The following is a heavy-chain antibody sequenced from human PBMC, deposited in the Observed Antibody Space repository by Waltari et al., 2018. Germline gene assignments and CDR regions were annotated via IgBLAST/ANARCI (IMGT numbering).Heavy chain of an antibody. V-gene: IGHV1-2*06. J-gene: IGHJ6*02. Sequence: QVHLVQSGAEVKKPGASVKVSCKASGYTFTGNYIHWVRQAPGQGLEWMGRINPNSGGTNYAQKLQGRVTMTRDTSITTAYMELSSLRLDDTALYYCARENYYFGLDVWGQGTTVTVSS. CDR3: ARENYYFGLDV. CDR1: GYTFTGNY. CDR2: INPNSGGT.